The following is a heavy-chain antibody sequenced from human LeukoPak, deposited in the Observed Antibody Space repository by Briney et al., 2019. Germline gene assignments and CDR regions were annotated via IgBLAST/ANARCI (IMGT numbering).Heavy chain of an antibody. Sequence: ASVRVSCKASGYTFTSYDINWVRQATGQGLEWMGWMNPNSGNTGYAQKFQGRVTMTRNTSISTAYMELSSLRSEDTAVYYCASSQYYDFWSGCLSCGMDVRGQGTTVTVSS. J-gene: IGHJ6*02. CDR2: MNPNSGNT. V-gene: IGHV1-8*01. CDR3: ASSQYYDFWSGCLSCGMDV. D-gene: IGHD3-3*01. CDR1: GYTFTSYD.